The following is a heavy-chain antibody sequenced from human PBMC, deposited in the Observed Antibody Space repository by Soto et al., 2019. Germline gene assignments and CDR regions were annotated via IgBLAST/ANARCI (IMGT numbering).Heavy chain of an antibody. D-gene: IGHD2-21*02. V-gene: IGHV4-59*01. CDR2: MYNTGST. CDR1: GGSISSYY. CDR3: ARDLWGYCGADCYPLDV. J-gene: IGHJ6*02. Sequence: QVRLQESGPGLVKPSETLSLTCTVSGGSISSYYWSWILQPPGKGLEWIGYMYNTGSTIYNPSLKRRVTISVDTSKNQFSLKLNSVTAADTAVYYCARDLWGYCGADCYPLDVWGQGTMVIVSS.